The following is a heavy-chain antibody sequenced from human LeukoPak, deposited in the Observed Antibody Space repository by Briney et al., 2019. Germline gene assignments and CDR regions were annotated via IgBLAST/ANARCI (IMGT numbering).Heavy chain of an antibody. CDR1: GGSIRSSSYY. J-gene: IGHJ4*02. CDR3: TRHVHNYGIDY. CDR2: INYGGST. Sequence: SETLSLTCTASGGSIRSSSYYWGWFRQPPGKGLEWIANINYGGSTYYNPSLKSRVTISADTSKSQFSLKLSSVTAADTAVYYCTRHVHNYGIDYLGQGTLVTVSS. V-gene: IGHV4-39*01. D-gene: IGHD5-18*01.